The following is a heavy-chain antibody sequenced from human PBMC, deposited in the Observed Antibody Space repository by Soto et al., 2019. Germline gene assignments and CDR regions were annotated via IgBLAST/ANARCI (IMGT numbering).Heavy chain of an antibody. CDR3: ASSPAYGSSWYGTPPDLSHGMDV. CDR1: GYTFTSYY. V-gene: IGHV1-46*01. D-gene: IGHD6-13*01. Sequence: ASVKVSCKASGYTFTSYYIHWVRQAPGQGLEWMGIINPRGGITTYAQKFQGRLTMTGDTSTSTVYMELRSLTSEDTAMYHCASSPAYGSSWYGTPPDLSHGMDVWGQGTTVTVYS. J-gene: IGHJ6*02. CDR2: INPRGGIT.